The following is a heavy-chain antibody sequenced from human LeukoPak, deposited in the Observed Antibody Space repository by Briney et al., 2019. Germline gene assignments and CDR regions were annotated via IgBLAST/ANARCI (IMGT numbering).Heavy chain of an antibody. J-gene: IGHJ2*01. Sequence: GGSLRLSYAASGFTFSSYDMHWVRQATGKGLEWVSAIGTAGDTYYPGSVKGRFTISRENAKNSLYLQMNSLRAGDTAVYYCARGGEGVVFYYGWPHWYFDLWGRGTLVTVSS. CDR3: ARGGEGVVFYYGWPHWYFDL. D-gene: IGHD3-10*01. V-gene: IGHV3-13*01. CDR2: IGTAGDT. CDR1: GFTFSSYD.